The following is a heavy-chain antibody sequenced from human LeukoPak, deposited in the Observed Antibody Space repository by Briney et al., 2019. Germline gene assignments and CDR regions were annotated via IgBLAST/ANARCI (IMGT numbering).Heavy chain of an antibody. CDR2: IYHSGTT. CDR3: ARSTRSGWYFDY. D-gene: IGHD6-19*01. J-gene: IGHJ4*02. Sequence: SQTLSLTCTVSGDSINSGEHYWSWIRQPPGKGLEWIGHIYHSGTTYYNPSVKSRMTISVDTSKNQFSLKLSSVTAADTAVYYCARSTRSGWYFDYWGQGTLVTVSS. CDR1: GDSINSGEHY. V-gene: IGHV4-30-4*08.